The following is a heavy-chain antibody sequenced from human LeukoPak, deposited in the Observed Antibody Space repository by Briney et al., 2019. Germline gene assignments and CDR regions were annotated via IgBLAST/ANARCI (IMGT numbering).Heavy chain of an antibody. D-gene: IGHD6-19*01. CDR3: ARVRGWGYYYYGMDV. Sequence: SQTLSLTCTVSGASISSGSYYWSWIRQPAGKGLEWIGRIYTSGSTTYNPSLKSRVTISVDTSKNQFSLKLSSVTAADTAVYYCARVRGWGYYYYGMDVWGQGTTVTVSS. J-gene: IGHJ6*02. CDR1: GASISSGSYY. V-gene: IGHV4-61*02. CDR2: IYTSGST.